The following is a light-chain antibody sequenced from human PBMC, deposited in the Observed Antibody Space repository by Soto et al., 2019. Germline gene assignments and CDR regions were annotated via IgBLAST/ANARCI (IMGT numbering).Light chain of an antibody. V-gene: IGLV1-40*01. CDR3: KSYDTSLSGGSV. CDR2: GNN. Sequence: QPVLTQSPSVSGAPGQRVSISCTGTSSNIGAGFDVHWYQQLPATAPKLLIYGNNNRPSGVPDRFSGSKSGTSASLAITGLQAEDEADYYCKSYDTSLSGGSVFGTGTKLTVL. CDR1: SSNIGAGFD. J-gene: IGLJ1*01.